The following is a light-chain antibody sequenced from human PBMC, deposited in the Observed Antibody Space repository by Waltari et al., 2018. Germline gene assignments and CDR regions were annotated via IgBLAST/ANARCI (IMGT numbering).Light chain of an antibody. CDR3: QQYGDSPPYT. CDR2: DAS. V-gene: IGKV3-20*01. CDR1: QSVSRNY. Sequence: EIVLTQSPGTLSLSPGERATLSCRASQSVSRNYLTWYQQKPGQAPRLRIYDASTRATGVPDRFGGSGSGTDFTLTISRLEPEGFAVYYCQQYGDSPPYTFGQGTRLEIK. J-gene: IGKJ2*01.